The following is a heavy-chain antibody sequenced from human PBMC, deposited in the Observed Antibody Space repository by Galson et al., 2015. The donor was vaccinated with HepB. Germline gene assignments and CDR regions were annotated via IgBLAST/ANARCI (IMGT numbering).Heavy chain of an antibody. D-gene: IGHD2-15*01. CDR1: GYTFPGYN. J-gene: IGHJ5*02. V-gene: IGHV1-2*06. Sequence: SVKVSCKASGYTFPGYNIHWVRQAPGQGLEWMGLMNPNTGGTDYAQKFQDRVTMTRDTPINTAFLEVKRLTPNDTAVYYCAREAVAAHKWFDPWGQGTLVTVSS. CDR3: AREAVAAHKWFDP. CDR2: MNPNTGGT.